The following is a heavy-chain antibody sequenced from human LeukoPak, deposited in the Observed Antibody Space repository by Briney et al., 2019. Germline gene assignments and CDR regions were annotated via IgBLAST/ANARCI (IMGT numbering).Heavy chain of an antibody. CDR1: GFTFEDYA. V-gene: IGHV3-43*02. D-gene: IGHD2-21*02. Sequence: GGSLRLSCAASGFTFEDYAMHWVRQAPGKGLEWVSLISGDGGSTYYADSVKGRFTISRDNSKNSLYLQMNSLRTEDTALYYCAKTYCGGDCYSRALAFDIWGQGTMVTVSS. CDR2: ISGDGGST. CDR3: AKTYCGGDCYSRALAFDI. J-gene: IGHJ3*02.